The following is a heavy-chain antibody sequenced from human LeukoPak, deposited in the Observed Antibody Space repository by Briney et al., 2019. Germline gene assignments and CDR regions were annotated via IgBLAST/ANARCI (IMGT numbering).Heavy chain of an antibody. CDR1: GFTFRSYA. CDR3: AKDPVVYGDYGWFDT. Sequence: HPGGSLRLSCAASGFTFRSYAMSWVRQAPGKGLEWVAGISYDGSNKYYADSVKGRLTISRDNSKNTLYLQMNSLRAEDTALYYCAKDPVVYGDYGWFDTWGQGTLVTVSS. CDR2: ISYDGSNK. D-gene: IGHD4-17*01. J-gene: IGHJ5*02. V-gene: IGHV3-30*04.